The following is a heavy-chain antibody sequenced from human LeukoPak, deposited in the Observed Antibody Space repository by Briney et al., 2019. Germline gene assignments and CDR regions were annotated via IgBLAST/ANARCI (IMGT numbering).Heavy chain of an antibody. D-gene: IGHD5-18*01. V-gene: IGHV3-21*01. CDR2: ISSSSNYI. CDR3: ARDNGCSYGYGDY. CDR1: GLTFSIYR. Sequence: GGSLRLSCSASGLTFSIYRMNWVRQAPGKGLEWVSSISSSSNYIYYGDSVKGRFTISRDNAKNSLFLQMNSLRAEDTAVYYCARDNGCSYGYGDYWGQRTLVTVSS. J-gene: IGHJ4*02.